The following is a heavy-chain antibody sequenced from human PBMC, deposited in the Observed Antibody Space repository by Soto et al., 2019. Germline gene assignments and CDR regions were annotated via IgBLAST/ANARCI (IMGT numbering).Heavy chain of an antibody. J-gene: IGHJ4*02. CDR2: SISIGGTT. CDR1: GFTFDSYA. Sequence: EVQLLESGGGLVQPGGSLTLSCAASGFTFDSYAMGWVRQAPGKGLEWVSSISIGGTTYYADSVKGRFTISRDKSRNTLYLQMNSLRAEDTAFYYGAKNYFFDNWGQGPLVTVSS. V-gene: IGHV3-23*05. CDR3: AKNYFFDN. D-gene: IGHD1-7*01.